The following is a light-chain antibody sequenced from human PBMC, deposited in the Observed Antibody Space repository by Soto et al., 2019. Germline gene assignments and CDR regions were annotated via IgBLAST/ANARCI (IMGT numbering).Light chain of an antibody. CDR3: ASYTNIGTLV. Sequence: QPASVSGSPGQAITISCTGTSSDIGHFDYVSWYQQFPGKAPKLIISDVSNRPSGVSDRFSGSKSGNTASLTFSGLQADDESTYYCASYTNIGTLVFGGGTKLTVL. J-gene: IGLJ3*02. CDR2: DVS. CDR1: SSDIGHFDY. V-gene: IGLV2-14*01.